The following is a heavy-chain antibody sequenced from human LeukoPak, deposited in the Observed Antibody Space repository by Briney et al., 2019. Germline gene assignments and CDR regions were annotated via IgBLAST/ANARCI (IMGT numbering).Heavy chain of an antibody. J-gene: IGHJ4*02. Sequence: ASVKVSCKASGYTFTSYGIRWVRQAPGQGLEWMGWISAYNGNTNYAQKLQGRVTMTTDTSTSTAYMELRSLRSDDTAVYYCARFQGYDFWSGYARYFDYWGQGTLVTVSS. CDR3: ARFQGYDFWSGYARYFDY. V-gene: IGHV1-18*01. D-gene: IGHD3-3*01. CDR2: ISAYNGNT. CDR1: GYTFTSYG.